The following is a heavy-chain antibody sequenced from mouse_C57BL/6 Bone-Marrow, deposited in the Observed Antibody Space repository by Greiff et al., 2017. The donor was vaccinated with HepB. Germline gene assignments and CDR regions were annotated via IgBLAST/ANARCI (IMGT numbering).Heavy chain of an antibody. CDR1: GFTFSDYY. Sequence: DVKLVESGGGLVQPGGSLKLSCAASGFTFSDYYMYWVRQTPEKRLEWVAYISNGGGSTYYPDTVKGRFTISRDNAKNTLYLQMSRLKSEDTAMYYCASPYYYGSSWGFAYWGQGTTLTVSS. J-gene: IGHJ2*01. CDR3: ASPYYYGSSWGFAY. CDR2: ISNGGGST. D-gene: IGHD1-1*01. V-gene: IGHV5-12*01.